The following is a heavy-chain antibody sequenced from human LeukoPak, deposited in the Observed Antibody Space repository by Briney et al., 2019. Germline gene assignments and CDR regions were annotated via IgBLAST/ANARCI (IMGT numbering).Heavy chain of an antibody. Sequence: SGGSLRLSCAASGFTFSSYSMTWVRQAPGKGLEWVSSISSSSYIYYADSVKGRFTISRDNAKNSLYLQMNSLRAEDTAVYYCARSLTYYDILTGYYHEAFDIWGQGTMVTVSS. CDR3: ARSLTYYDILTGYYHEAFDI. CDR2: ISSSSYI. V-gene: IGHV3-21*01. J-gene: IGHJ3*02. D-gene: IGHD3-9*01. CDR1: GFTFSSYS.